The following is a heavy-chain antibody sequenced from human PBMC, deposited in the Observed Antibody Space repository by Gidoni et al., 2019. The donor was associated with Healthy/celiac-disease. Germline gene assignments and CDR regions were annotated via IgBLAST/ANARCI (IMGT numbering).Heavy chain of an antibody. CDR3: ARDGPNKAKWFDP. CDR2: IYHSGST. J-gene: IGHJ5*02. CDR1: GGSISSGGYS. V-gene: IGHV4-30-2*01. D-gene: IGHD5-12*01. Sequence: QLQLQESGSGLVKPSQTLSLTCAVSGGSISSGGYSWSWIRQPPGQGLEWIGYIYHSGSTYYNPSLKSRVTISVDRSKNQFSLKLSSVTAADTAVYYCARDGPNKAKWFDPWGQGTLVTVSS.